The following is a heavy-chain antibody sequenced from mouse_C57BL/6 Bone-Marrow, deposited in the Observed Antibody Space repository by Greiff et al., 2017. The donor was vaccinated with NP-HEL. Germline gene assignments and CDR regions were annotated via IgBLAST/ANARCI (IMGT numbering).Heavy chain of an antibody. Sequence: EVKLMESGGGLVKPGGSLKLSCAASGFTFSDYGMHWVRQAPEKGLEWVAYISSGSSTIYYADTVKGRFTISRDNAKNTLFLQMTSLRSEDTAMYYCARDGSSYTSYWYFDVWGTGTTVTVSS. CDR2: ISSGSSTI. CDR1: GFTFSDYG. J-gene: IGHJ1*03. CDR3: ARDGSSYTSYWYFDV. V-gene: IGHV5-17*01. D-gene: IGHD1-1*01.